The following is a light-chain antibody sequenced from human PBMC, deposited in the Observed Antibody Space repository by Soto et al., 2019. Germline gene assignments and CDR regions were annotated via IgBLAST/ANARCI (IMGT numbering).Light chain of an antibody. CDR2: DVS. CDR3: SSYTSSRTVV. J-gene: IGLJ2*01. Sequence: QSALTQPASVSGSPGQSITISCTGTSSDVGGYNYVSWYQQHPGKAPKLMINDVSNRPSGVSNRFSGSKSGNTASLTISGLQADDEADYYCSSYTSSRTVVFGGGTKLTVL. CDR1: SSDVGGYNY. V-gene: IGLV2-14*01.